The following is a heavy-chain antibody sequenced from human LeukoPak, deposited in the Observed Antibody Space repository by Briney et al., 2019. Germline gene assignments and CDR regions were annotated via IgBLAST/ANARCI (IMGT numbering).Heavy chain of an antibody. CDR2: ISGSGSYT. Sequence: GGSLRLSCAASGFTVSDYSMSWVRQAPGKGLEWVSAISGSGSYTDYADSVKGRFTISKDNSKNTLYMRMSSLRLEDTAVYWCAKTLWGLTLLSSDYWGQGTLVTVSS. J-gene: IGHJ4*02. V-gene: IGHV3-23*01. CDR1: GFTVSDYS. D-gene: IGHD3-16*01. CDR3: AKTLWGLTLLSSDY.